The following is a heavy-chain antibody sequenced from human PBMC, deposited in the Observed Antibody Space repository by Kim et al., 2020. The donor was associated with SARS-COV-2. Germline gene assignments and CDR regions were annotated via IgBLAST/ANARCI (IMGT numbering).Heavy chain of an antibody. D-gene: IGHD5-12*01. CDR2: ISWNSGSI. CDR1: GFTFDDYA. CDR3: AKDGVDGYNLRGGYFDY. Sequence: GGSLRLSCAASGFTFDDYAMHWVRQAPGTGLEWDSGISWNSGSIGYAGPVKGRFTISRDNAKNSLYLQMNSLRAEDTALYYCAKDGVDGYNLRGGYFDY. V-gene: IGHV3-9*01. J-gene: IGHJ4*01.